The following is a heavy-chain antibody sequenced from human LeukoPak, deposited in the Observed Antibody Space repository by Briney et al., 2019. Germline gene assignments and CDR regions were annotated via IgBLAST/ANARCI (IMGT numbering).Heavy chain of an antibody. D-gene: IGHD6-13*01. J-gene: IGHJ5*02. CDR3: ARDLTVHSSSWYRGGRLDP. Sequence: ASETLSLTCTVSGGSIGSYYWSWIRQPPGKGLEWIGYIYYSGSTNYNPSLKSRVTISVDTSKNQFSLKLSSVTAADTAVYYCARDLTVHSSSWYRGGRLDPWGQGTLVTVSS. CDR2: IYYSGST. CDR1: GGSIGSYY. V-gene: IGHV4-59*01.